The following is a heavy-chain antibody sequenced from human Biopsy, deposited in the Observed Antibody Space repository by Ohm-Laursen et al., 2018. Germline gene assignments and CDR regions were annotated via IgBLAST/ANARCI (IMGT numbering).Heavy chain of an antibody. D-gene: IGHD3-16*01. V-gene: IGHV4-34*01. Sequence: SDTLSLTCAVYGESFNGYYWSWIRQTPGKGLEWIGEINHSGRTNYNPSLKSRVTISVDTSKNQFSLKVRSVTAADTAVYYCVRDSRGGHLNTTLITGKNLDSWGQGILVTVS. J-gene: IGHJ4*02. CDR3: VRDSRGGHLNTTLITGKNLDS. CDR1: GESFNGYY. CDR2: INHSGRT.